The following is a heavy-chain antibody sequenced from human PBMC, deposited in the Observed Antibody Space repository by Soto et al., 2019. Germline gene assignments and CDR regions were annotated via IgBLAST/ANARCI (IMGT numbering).Heavy chain of an antibody. D-gene: IGHD2-15*01. J-gene: IGHJ3*02. CDR1: GFTFSSYS. V-gene: IGHV3-21*01. CDR3: AREYCSGGSCYPHDAFDI. Sequence: EVQLVESGGGLVKPGGSLRLSCAAPGFTFSSYSMNWVRQAPGKGLEWVSSISSSSSYIYYADSVKGRFTISRDNAKNSLYLQMNSLRAEDTAVYYCAREYCSGGSCYPHDAFDIWGQGTMVTVSS. CDR2: ISSSSSYI.